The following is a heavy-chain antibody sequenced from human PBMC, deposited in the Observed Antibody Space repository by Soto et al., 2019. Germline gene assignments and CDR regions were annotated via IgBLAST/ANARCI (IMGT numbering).Heavy chain of an antibody. CDR1: GVTFSSFA. J-gene: IGHJ4*02. V-gene: IGHV3-23*01. CDR3: AKEATFYGDYDDY. CDR2: ISGSGGST. D-gene: IGHD4-17*01. Sequence: GGSLRLSCVASGVTFSSFAMSWVRQAPGKGLEWVSAISGSGGSTYYADSAKGRFTISRDNSKNTLYLQMNSLRAEDTAVYYCAKEATFYGDYDDYWGQGTLVTVSS.